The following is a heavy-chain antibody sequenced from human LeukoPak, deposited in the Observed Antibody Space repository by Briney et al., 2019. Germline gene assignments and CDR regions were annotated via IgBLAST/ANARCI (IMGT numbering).Heavy chain of an antibody. CDR3: ARGYSSSWVPLPVDY. J-gene: IGHJ4*02. Sequence: PSETLSLNCTVSGYSISSGYYWGWIRQPPGKGLEWIGRIHQSGSTDYNPSLKSRVTIFVDTSRNQFSLKLSSVTAADTAVYYCARGYSSSWVPLPVDYWGQGTLVTVSS. CDR2: IHQSGST. D-gene: IGHD6-13*01. V-gene: IGHV4-38-2*02. CDR1: GYSISSGYY.